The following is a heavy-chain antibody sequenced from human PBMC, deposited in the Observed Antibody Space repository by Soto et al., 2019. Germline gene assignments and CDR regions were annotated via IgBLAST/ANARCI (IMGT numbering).Heavy chain of an antibody. J-gene: IGHJ4*02. CDR2: ISSSSSYT. Sequence: GGSLRLSCAASGFTFSDYYMSWIRQAPGKGLEWVSYISSSSSYTNYADSVKGRFTISRDNAKNSLYLQMNSLRAEDTAVYYCARTHWLPSRGWYFFDYWGQGTLVTVSS. CDR1: GFTFSDYY. CDR3: ARTHWLPSRGWYFFDY. D-gene: IGHD6-19*01. V-gene: IGHV3-11*06.